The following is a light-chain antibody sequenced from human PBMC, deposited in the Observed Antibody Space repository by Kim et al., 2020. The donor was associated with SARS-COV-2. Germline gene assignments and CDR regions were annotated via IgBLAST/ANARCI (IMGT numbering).Light chain of an antibody. Sequence: PEYRVTLSCSGSISNIGSNYVYWYQQLPGTAPKLLIYRNNQRPSGVPDRFSGSKSGTSASLAISGLRSEDEADYYCAAWDDSLSGVFGGGTQLTVL. CDR3: AAWDDSLSGV. J-gene: IGLJ3*02. V-gene: IGLV1-47*01. CDR1: ISNIGSNY. CDR2: RNN.